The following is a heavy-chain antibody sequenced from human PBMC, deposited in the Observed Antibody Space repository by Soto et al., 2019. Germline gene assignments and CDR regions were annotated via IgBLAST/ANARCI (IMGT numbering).Heavy chain of an antibody. V-gene: IGHV3-72*01. CDR1: GFTFSDHA. J-gene: IGHJ5*01. Sequence: EVQVVESGGGLVQPGGSLRLSCGASGFTFSDHAMDWVRQAPGKGREWVGRTKRGSEGDTTDYDASVKGRFTVSRDDSTNSLWLQMNSLNTEDTAVYYCARDSRAALDSWGQGTLVTVSS. CDR2: TKRGSEGDTT. CDR3: ARDSRAALDS. D-gene: IGHD2-15*01.